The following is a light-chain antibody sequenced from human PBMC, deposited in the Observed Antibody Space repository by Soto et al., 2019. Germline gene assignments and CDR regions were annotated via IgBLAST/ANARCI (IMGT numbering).Light chain of an antibody. Sequence: EIVLTRSPGTLSLSPGERATLSCRASQSVSGGNSLAWYQHKPGQAPRLLIYGASNRATGTPDKFSGSGSGTDFTLTISRLEPEDFAVYYCQQYGSSRDTFGQGTKLEIK. V-gene: IGKV3-20*01. CDR1: QSVSGGNS. CDR3: QQYGSSRDT. CDR2: GAS. J-gene: IGKJ2*01.